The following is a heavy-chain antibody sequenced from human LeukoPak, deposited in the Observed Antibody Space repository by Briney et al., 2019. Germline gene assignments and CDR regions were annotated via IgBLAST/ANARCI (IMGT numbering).Heavy chain of an antibody. V-gene: IGHV4-39*07. CDR3: ARGGGLQLWFYFDY. CDR2: FHYSGST. J-gene: IGHJ4*02. D-gene: IGHD5-18*01. CDR1: GGSISSSSYY. Sequence: SETLSLTCSVSGGSISSSSYYWGWIRQPPGKGLEWIGTFHYSGSTYYNPSLKSRVTISVDTSKNQFSLKLSSVTAADTAVYYCARGGGLQLWFYFDYWGQGTLVTVSS.